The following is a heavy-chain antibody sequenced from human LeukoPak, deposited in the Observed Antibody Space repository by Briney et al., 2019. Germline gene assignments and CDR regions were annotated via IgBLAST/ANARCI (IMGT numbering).Heavy chain of an antibody. CDR3: ARVGAGEGGIDY. CDR1: GYTFIIYG. CDR2: MRPRYGNT. V-gene: IGHV1-8*03. Sequence: ASVKVSCKASGYTFIIYGIQWVRQAPGRGLEWVGWMRPRYGNTAYAQSFQGRVTITRDTSIDTVYMELSGLRSEDTAVYYCARVGAGEGGIDYWAQGTLITVSS. D-gene: IGHD3-10*01. J-gene: IGHJ4*02.